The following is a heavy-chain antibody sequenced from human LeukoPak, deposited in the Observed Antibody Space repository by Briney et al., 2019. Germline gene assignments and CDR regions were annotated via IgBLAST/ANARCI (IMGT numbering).Heavy chain of an antibody. J-gene: IGHJ4*02. Sequence: PGGSLRLSCAASGFTVITSFMSWVRQAPGKGLEWVSVIYNDGTTYYADSVKGRFTISSDNSKNTLYLQMNSLRAEDTPVYYCARQIVAVAALLEYWAQGTLVTFS. CDR3: ARQIVAVAALLEY. D-gene: IGHD6-19*01. V-gene: IGHV3-66*02. CDR2: IYNDGTT. CDR1: GFTVITSF.